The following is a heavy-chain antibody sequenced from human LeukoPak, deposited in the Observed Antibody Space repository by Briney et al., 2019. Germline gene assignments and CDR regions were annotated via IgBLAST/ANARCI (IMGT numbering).Heavy chain of an antibody. CDR1: GYSFTSYW. CDR2: IYPGDSDT. D-gene: IGHD5-18*01. CDR3: ARHQGAYEAAMAPGRGDAFDI. J-gene: IGHJ3*02. Sequence: KDGESLKISCKGSGYSFTSYWIGWVRQMPGKGLEWMGIIYPGDSDTRYSPSFQGQVTISADKSISTAYLQWSSLKASDTAMYYCARHQGAYEAAMAPGRGDAFDIWGQGTMVTVSS. V-gene: IGHV5-51*01.